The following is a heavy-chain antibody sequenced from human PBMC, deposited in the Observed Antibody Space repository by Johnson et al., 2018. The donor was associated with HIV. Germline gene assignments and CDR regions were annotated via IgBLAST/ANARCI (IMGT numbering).Heavy chain of an antibody. CDR1: GFTVSSNY. J-gene: IGHJ3*02. V-gene: IGHV3-66*02. Sequence: MQLVESGGGLVQPGGSLRLSCAASGFTVSSNYMSWVRQAPGKGLESVSVVYSGGPTHYADSVKGRFTISRDNSKNTLYLQMNSLRAEDTAVYYCARTTYSSPGAFDIWGQGTMVTVSS. D-gene: IGHD6-19*01. CDR3: ARTTYSSPGAFDI. CDR2: VYSGGPT.